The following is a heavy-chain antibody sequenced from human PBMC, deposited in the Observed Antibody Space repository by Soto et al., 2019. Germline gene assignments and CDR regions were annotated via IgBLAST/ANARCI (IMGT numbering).Heavy chain of an antibody. CDR3: ARGYCSGGSCSILYFDY. CDR1: GYTFTGYD. J-gene: IGHJ4*02. D-gene: IGHD2-15*01. V-gene: IGHV1-2*04. Sequence: ASVKVSCKASGYTFTGYDMHWVRHAPGQGLEWMGWINPNSGGTNYAQKFQGWVTMTRDTSISTAYMELSRLRSDDTAVYYCARGYCSGGSCSILYFDYWGQGTLVTVSS. CDR2: INPNSGGT.